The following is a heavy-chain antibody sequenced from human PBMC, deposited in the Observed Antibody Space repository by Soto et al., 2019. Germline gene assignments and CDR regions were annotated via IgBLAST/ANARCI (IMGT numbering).Heavy chain of an antibody. CDR1: GFSLSASGAG. D-gene: IGHD6-19*01. CDR3: AHGTYGGSGYYWDS. V-gene: IGHV2-5*02. Sequence: ESGPTLVNPTDTLTLTCSFSGFSLSASGAGVGWIRQPPGKALEWLALIYWDGGERYSPSLKSRLTVTKDTSINHVVLTLTNVDPGDTGTYYCAHGTYGGSGYYWDSWGQGTRVTVSS. J-gene: IGHJ4*02. CDR2: IYWDGGE.